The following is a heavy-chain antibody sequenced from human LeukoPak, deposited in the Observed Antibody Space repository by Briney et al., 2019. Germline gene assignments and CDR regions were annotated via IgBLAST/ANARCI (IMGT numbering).Heavy chain of an antibody. Sequence: GGSLRLSCAASGFTFSNYWMSWVRQAPGMGLEWVANIKQDGSEIHYVDSVKGRFTISRDNAKFSVYLQMNSLRAEDTAVYYCAREDSLIRYSYYYYMDVWGKGTTVTVS. CDR3: AREDSLIRYSYYYYMDV. CDR2: IKQDGSEI. J-gene: IGHJ6*03. CDR1: GFTFSNYW. D-gene: IGHD2-21*01. V-gene: IGHV3-7*01.